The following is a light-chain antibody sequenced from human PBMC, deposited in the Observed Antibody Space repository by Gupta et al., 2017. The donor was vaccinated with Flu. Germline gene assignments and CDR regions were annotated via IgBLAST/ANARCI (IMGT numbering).Light chain of an antibody. CDR1: SSDVGGYNY. Sequence: QSALTQPASVSGSPGQSITISCTGTSSDVGGYNYVSWYQQHPGKAPKLMIYEVSNRPSGVSNRFSGSKSGNTASLTISGLQAEDEADYYCSSYTSSSDEFGGGTKLTVL. V-gene: IGLV2-14*01. CDR2: EVS. CDR3: SSYTSSSDE. J-gene: IGLJ2*01.